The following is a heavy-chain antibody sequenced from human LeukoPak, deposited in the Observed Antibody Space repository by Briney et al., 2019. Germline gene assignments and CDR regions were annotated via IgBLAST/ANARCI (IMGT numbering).Heavy chain of an antibody. J-gene: IGHJ4*02. Sequence: PGGSLRLSCAASGFTVSSNYMNWVRQAPGKGLEWVSVIYSGGSTYYADSVKGRFTISRDNSKNTLYLQMNSLRAEDTAVYYCARGAMATTPFFDYWGQGTLVTVSS. CDR3: ARGAMATTPFFDY. CDR2: IYSGGST. D-gene: IGHD5-24*01. CDR1: GFTVSSNY. V-gene: IGHV3-53*01.